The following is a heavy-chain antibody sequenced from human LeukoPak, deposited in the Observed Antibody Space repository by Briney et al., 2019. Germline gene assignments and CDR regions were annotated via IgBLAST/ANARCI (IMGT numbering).Heavy chain of an antibody. CDR1: GVTFSTFD. CDR2: IGTTYDT. J-gene: IGHJ3*02. D-gene: IGHD3-10*01. V-gene: IGHV3-13*01. Sequence: GGSLRLSCAASGVTFSTFDMHWVRQVTGKGLEWVSAIGTTYDTYYSDSVKGRFTISRENAKNSLYLQMNSLTVGDTAIYYCARDRQITMVRGVYTDAFDIWGQGTMVTVSS. CDR3: ARDRQITMVRGVYTDAFDI.